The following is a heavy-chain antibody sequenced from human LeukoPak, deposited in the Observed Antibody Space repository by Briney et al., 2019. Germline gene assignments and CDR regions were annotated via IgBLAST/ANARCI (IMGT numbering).Heavy chain of an antibody. CDR3: ARTEALYYDYVWGSYRYTGFDY. CDR2: ISCSGGST. J-gene: IGHJ4*02. D-gene: IGHD3-16*02. CDR1: GFTFSSYG. Sequence: PGGSLRLSCAASGFTFSSYGLHWVRQAPGEGLEWVSAISCSGGSTYYADSVKGRFTISRDNSKNTLYLQMNSLRAEDTAVYYCARTEALYYDYVWGSYRYTGFDYWGQGTLVTVSS. V-gene: IGHV3-23*01.